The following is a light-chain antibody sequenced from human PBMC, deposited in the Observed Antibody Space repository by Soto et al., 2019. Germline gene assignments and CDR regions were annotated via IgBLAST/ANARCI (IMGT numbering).Light chain of an antibody. CDR3: VTWDNSLSAPVV. CDR1: SSDVGGYNH. CDR2: EVS. V-gene: IGLV2-14*01. Sequence: QSALTQPASVSGSPGQSITISCTGTSSDVGGYNHVAWYQQYPGKAPKLIIFEVSDRPSGISNRFSGSKSANTASLSISGLQAEDEADYYCVTWDNSLSAPVVFGGGTKLTVL. J-gene: IGLJ2*01.